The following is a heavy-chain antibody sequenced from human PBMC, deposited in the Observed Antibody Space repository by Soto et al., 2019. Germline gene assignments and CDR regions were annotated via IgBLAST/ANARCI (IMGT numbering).Heavy chain of an antibody. V-gene: IGHV5-51*01. CDR3: ARVRTDSGDYEGFDY. CDR1: GYTFTDSW. J-gene: IGHJ4*02. Sequence: GESLKISCKGSGYTFTDSWIGWVRQVPGKGLEWMVMIYPGDSDTRYNPSFQGQVTISTDKSISTAYLQWSSLKASDTAMYFCARVRTDSGDYEGFDYWGQGTLVTVSS. CDR2: IYPGDSDT. D-gene: IGHD4-17*01.